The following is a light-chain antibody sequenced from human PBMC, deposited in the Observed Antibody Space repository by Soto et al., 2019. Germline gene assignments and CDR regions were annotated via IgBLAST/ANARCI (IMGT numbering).Light chain of an antibody. V-gene: IGKV3-15*01. J-gene: IGKJ4*01. CDR1: QSVSSI. Sequence: EIVMTQSPPTLSVSAGERATLSCRASQSVSSILAWYQQKPGQAPRLLIYGASTRATGIPARFSGSGSGTEFTLPISRLHSEDSAVYYCQQYSNWPLTFGGGTKVEIK. CDR2: GAS. CDR3: QQYSNWPLT.